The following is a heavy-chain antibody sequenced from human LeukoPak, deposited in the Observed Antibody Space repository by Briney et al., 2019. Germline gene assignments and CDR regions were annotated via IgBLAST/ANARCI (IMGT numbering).Heavy chain of an antibody. J-gene: IGHJ4*02. CDR1: GGSISSSSYY. V-gene: IGHV4-39*01. D-gene: IGHD1-26*01. CDR2: IYYSGST. CDR3: ARRLSGSYFDY. Sequence: SETLSLTCTVSGGSISSSSYYWGWIRQPPGKGLEWIRSIYYSGSTYYNPSLKSRVTISVDTSKNQFSLKLSSVTAADTAVYYCARRLSGSYFDYWGQGTLVPVSS.